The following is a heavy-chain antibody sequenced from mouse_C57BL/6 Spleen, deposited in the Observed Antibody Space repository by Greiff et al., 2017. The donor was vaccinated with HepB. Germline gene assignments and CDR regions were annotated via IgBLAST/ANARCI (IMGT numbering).Heavy chain of an antibody. CDR3: ASGGFPWFAY. CDR1: GYAFSSYW. J-gene: IGHJ3*01. V-gene: IGHV1-80*01. Sequence: VKLMESGAELVKPGASVKISCKASGYAFSSYWMNWVKQRPGKGLEWIGQIYPGDGDTNYNGKFKGKATLTADKSSSTAYMQLSSLTSEDSAVYFCASGGFPWFAYWGQGTLVTVSA. CDR2: IYPGDGDT.